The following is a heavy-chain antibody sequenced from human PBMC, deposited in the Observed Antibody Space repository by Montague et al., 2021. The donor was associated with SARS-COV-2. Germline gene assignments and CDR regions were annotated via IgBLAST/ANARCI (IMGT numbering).Heavy chain of an antibody. V-gene: IGHV4-4*07. CDR2: MHFTGKT. J-gene: IGHJ4*02. Sequence: SETLSLTCSASGDSITNHYWSWIRQPAGKGLEWIGRMHFTGKTNFSPFFSSRLTMSADTSKNQFSLKLTSVTAADTAIYFCARDRFYFGAGRQGTIDFWGQGTLVTVSS. CDR1: GDSITNHY. D-gene: IGHD3-10*01. CDR3: ARDRFYFGAGRQGTIDF.